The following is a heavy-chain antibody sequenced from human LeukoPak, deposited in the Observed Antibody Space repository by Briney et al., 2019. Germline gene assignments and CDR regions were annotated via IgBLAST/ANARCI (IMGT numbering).Heavy chain of an antibody. CDR1: GFTFDDYA. D-gene: IGHD6-13*01. V-gene: IGHV3-9*01. J-gene: IGHJ4*02. CDR2: ISWNSGSI. Sequence: PGRSLRLSCAASGFTFDDYAMHWVRQAPGKGLEWVSGISWNSGSIGYADSVKGRFTISRDNAKNSLYLQMNSLRAEDTALYYCAKATSSSWYWYFDYWGQGTLVTVSS. CDR3: AKATSSSWYWYFDY.